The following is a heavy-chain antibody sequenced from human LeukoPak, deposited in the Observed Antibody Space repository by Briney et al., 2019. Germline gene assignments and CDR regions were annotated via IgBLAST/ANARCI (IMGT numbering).Heavy chain of an antibody. J-gene: IGHJ6*02. D-gene: IGHD3-3*01. V-gene: IGHV1-2*02. CDR1: GYTFTGYY. CDR2: INPNSGGT. Sequence: ASVKVSCKASGYTFTGYYMHWVRQAPGQGLERMGWINPNSGGTNYAQKFQGRVTMTRDTSISTAYMELSRLRSDDTAVYYCARDRTYYDFWSGYYHHYYGMDVWGQGTTVTVSS. CDR3: ARDRTYYDFWSGYYHHYYGMDV.